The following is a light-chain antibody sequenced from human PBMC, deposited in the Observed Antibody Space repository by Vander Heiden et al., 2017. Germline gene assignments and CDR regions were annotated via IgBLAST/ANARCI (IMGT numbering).Light chain of an antibody. CDR2: DAS. J-gene: IGKJ3*01. Sequence: PGERATLSCRAGPSVGSFLAWYQQNLGQAPRLLIYDASNRAPGIPPRFSGSESGTDFTLTIGSLEAEDFGVYYCQHRGSFGPGTKVDMK. CDR1: PSVGSF. V-gene: IGKV3-11*01. CDR3: QHRGS.